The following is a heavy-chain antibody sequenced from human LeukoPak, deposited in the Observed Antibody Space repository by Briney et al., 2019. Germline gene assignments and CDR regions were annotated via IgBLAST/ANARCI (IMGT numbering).Heavy chain of an antibody. CDR2: IYYSGST. J-gene: IGHJ4*02. Sequence: SETLSLTCTVSGGSISSHYWSWIRQPPGKGLEGIGYIYYSGSTNYNPSLKSRVTISVDTSKNQFSLKLSSVTAADTAVYYCARYYDSSGYYYGYFDYWGQGTLVTVSS. D-gene: IGHD3-22*01. CDR1: GGSISSHY. V-gene: IGHV4-59*11. CDR3: ARYYDSSGYYYGYFDY.